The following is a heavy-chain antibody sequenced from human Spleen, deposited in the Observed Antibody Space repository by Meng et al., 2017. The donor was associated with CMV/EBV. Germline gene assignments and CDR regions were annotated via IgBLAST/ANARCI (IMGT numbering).Heavy chain of an antibody. V-gene: IGHV3-48*03. CDR2: ISSSASTI. CDR1: GFTFSSYE. CDR3: ARYDYWMGLEN. D-gene: IGHD3-3*01. J-gene: IGHJ4*02. Sequence: GGSLRLSCAASGFTFSSYEMHWVRQAPGKGLECVSFISSSASTIYYADSVKGRFTISRDNAEDALYLQMNSLRAEDTAVYYCARYDYWMGLENWGQGTLVTVSS.